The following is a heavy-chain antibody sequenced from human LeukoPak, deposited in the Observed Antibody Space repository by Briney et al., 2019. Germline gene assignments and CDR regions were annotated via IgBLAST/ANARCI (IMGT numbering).Heavy chain of an antibody. CDR2: ISGSGGST. D-gene: IGHD2-2*01. J-gene: IGHJ3*02. V-gene: IGHV3-23*01. Sequence: GGSLRLSCAASRFTLSTYWMSWVRQAPGKGLEWVSAISGSGGSTYYADSVKGRFTISRDNSKNTLYLQMNSLRAEDTAVYYCAKGGPAGEVDAFDIWGQGTMVTVSS. CDR1: RFTLSTYW. CDR3: AKGGPAGEVDAFDI.